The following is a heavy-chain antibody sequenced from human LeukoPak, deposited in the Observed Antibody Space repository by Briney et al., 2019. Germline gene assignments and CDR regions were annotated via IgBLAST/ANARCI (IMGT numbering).Heavy chain of an antibody. V-gene: IGHV3-7*01. J-gene: IGHJ4*02. CDR1: GFTFSSYW. CDR3: ARDRGDSSSSRPSYYFDY. Sequence: GGSLRLSCAASGFTFSSYWMSWVRQDPGKGLEWVANIKQDGSEKYYVDSVKGRFTISRDNTKNSLYMQMNSLRAEDTAVYYCARDRGDSSSSRPSYYFDYWGQGTLVTVSS. D-gene: IGHD6-6*01. CDR2: IKQDGSEK.